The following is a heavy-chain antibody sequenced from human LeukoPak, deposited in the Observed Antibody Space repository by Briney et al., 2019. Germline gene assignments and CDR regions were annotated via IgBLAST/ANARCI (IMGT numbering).Heavy chain of an antibody. Sequence: NPSETLSLTCAVYGGSFSGYYWSWIRQPPGKGLEWIGEINHSGSTNYNPSLKSRVTISVDTSKNQFSLKLSSVTAADTAVYYCARADCGGDCPYYFDYWGQGTLVTVSS. CDR1: GGSFSGYY. CDR2: INHSGST. J-gene: IGHJ4*02. D-gene: IGHD2-21*02. CDR3: ARADCGGDCPYYFDY. V-gene: IGHV4-34*01.